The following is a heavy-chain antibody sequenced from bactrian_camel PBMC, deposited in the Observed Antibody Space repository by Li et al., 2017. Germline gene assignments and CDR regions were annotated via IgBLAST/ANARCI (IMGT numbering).Heavy chain of an antibody. D-gene: IGHD2*01. Sequence: HVQLVESGGGLVQPGGSLRLSCAASGFTASAYWMGWARQAPGRGLEWVSTIYTADGRTKSADSVKDRFTMSRDNAKNMLYLQMNNLKSEDTALYYCAKALGGGSYYTGEYGYWGQGTQVTVS. CDR1: GFTASAYW. J-gene: IGHJ4*01. V-gene: IGHV3S1*01. CDR2: IYTADGRT. CDR3: AKALGGGSYYTGEYGY.